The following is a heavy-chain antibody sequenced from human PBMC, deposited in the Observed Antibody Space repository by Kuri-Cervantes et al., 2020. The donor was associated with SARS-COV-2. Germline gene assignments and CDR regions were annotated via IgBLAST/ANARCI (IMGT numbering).Heavy chain of an antibody. CDR1: GGSFSGYY. V-gene: IGHV4-59*01. Sequence: SETLSLTCAVYGGSFSGYYWSWIRQPPGKGLEWIGYIYYSGSTNYNPSLKSRVTISVDTSKNQFSLKLSSVTAADTAVYYCARFTVSGYYYYYYGMDVWGQGTTVTVSS. CDR2: IYYSGST. J-gene: IGHJ6*02. D-gene: IGHD4-11*01. CDR3: ARFTVSGYYYYYYGMDV.